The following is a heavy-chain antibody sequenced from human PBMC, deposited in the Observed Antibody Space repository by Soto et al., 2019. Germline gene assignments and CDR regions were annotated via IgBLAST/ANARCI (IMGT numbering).Heavy chain of an antibody. Sequence: SETLSLTCTVSGGSISGYYWSWIRQPPGKGLEWIGYIYYRGNTNYNPSLKSRVTISVDTSKNQFSLKLSSVTAADTAVYYCARHWGVTSAGRMDVWGQGTTVTSP. CDR1: GGSISGYY. CDR3: ARHWGVTSAGRMDV. D-gene: IGHD6-13*01. CDR2: IYYRGNT. V-gene: IGHV4-59*08. J-gene: IGHJ6*02.